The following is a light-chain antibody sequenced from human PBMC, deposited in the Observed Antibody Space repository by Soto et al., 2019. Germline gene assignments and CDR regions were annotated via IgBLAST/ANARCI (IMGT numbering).Light chain of an antibody. CDR2: DAS. J-gene: IGKJ5*01. Sequence: EIVLTQSPATLSVSAGERATLSCRASQSVSSYLAWYQQKPCQAPRLPIYDASNRATGIPARFSGSGSGTDFTLTISSLEPEDFAVYYCQQRSNWPITFGQGTRLEIK. CDR1: QSVSSY. V-gene: IGKV3-11*01. CDR3: QQRSNWPIT.